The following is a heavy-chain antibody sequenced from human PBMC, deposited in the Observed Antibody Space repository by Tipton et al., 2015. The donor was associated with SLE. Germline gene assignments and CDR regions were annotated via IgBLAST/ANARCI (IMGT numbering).Heavy chain of an antibody. V-gene: IGHV4-39*07. Sequence: TLSLTCTVSDGSISSSSYYWGWIRQPPGKGLEWIGSIYYSGSTYYNPSLKSRVTISVDTSKNQFSLKLSSVTAADTAMYYCARHKPLLSIAVAGPGYWGQGTLVTVSS. CDR3: ARHKPLLSIAVAGPGY. CDR2: IYYSGST. D-gene: IGHD6-19*01. CDR1: DGSISSSSYY. J-gene: IGHJ4*02.